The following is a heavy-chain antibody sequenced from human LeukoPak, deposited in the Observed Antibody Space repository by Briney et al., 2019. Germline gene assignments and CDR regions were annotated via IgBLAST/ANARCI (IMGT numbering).Heavy chain of an antibody. Sequence: GGSLRLSCAASGFTFNNYALNWVRQAPGKGLEWVSYISGSGSTIYYTDSVKGRFTISRDNARSSVYLQMNSLRDEDTATYYCTRGAIPGYGDNWFWFDSWGQGTLVSVSS. CDR2: ISGSGSTI. D-gene: IGHD1-1*01. CDR1: GFTFNNYA. CDR3: TRGAIPGYGDNWFWFDS. V-gene: IGHV3-48*02. J-gene: IGHJ5*01.